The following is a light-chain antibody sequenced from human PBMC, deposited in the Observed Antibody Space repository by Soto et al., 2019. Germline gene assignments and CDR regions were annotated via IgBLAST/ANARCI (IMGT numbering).Light chain of an antibody. CDR1: GSNIGSHD. CDR3: QSYDSSLSGWV. Sequence: QSVLTQPPSASGTPGQRVTISCSGSGSNIGSHDVYWYQHLPGTAPKVLIYRNDQRPSGVPDRFSGSKSGTSASLAITGLQAEDEADYYCQSYDSSLSGWVFGGGTKVTVL. J-gene: IGLJ3*02. CDR2: RND. V-gene: IGLV1-47*02.